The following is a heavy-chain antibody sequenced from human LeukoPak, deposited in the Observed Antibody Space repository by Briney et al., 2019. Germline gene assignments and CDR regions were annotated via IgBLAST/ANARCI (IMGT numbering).Heavy chain of an antibody. J-gene: IGHJ2*01. CDR1: GGSISSGGYY. CDR3: ARDSRQYYYDSSLGWYFDL. D-gene: IGHD3-22*01. V-gene: IGHV4-31*03. Sequence: PSQTLSLTCTVSGGSISSGGYYWGWIRQHPGKGLEWIGYIYYSGSTYYNPSLKSRVTISIDTSKNQFSLKLSSVTAADTAVYYCARDSRQYYYDSSLGWYFDLWGRGTLVTVSS. CDR2: IYYSGST.